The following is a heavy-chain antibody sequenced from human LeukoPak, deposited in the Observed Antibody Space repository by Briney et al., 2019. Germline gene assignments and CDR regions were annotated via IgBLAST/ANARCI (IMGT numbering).Heavy chain of an antibody. CDR3: ARVRRSTYYDFWSGYSQHPFDY. Sequence: GGSLRLSCAAPGFTFSSYDMHWVRQATGKGLEWVSAIGTAGDTYYPGSVKGRFTISRENAKNSLYLQMNSLRAGDTAVYYCARVRRSTYYDFWSGYSQHPFDYWGQGTLVTVSS. CDR2: IGTAGDT. J-gene: IGHJ4*02. V-gene: IGHV3-13*01. D-gene: IGHD3-3*01. CDR1: GFTFSSYD.